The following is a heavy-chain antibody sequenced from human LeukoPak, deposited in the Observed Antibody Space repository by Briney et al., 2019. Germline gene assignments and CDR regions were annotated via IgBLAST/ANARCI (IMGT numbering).Heavy chain of an antibody. Sequence: GGSLRLSCAASGFTFSSYGMHWVRQAPGKGLEWVAVIWYDGSNKYYADSVKGRFTISRDNSKNTLYLQMNSLRAEDTAVYYCARDQQWLVFHKYFDYWGQGTLVTVSS. D-gene: IGHD6-19*01. CDR1: GFTFSSYG. CDR2: IWYDGSNK. CDR3: ARDQQWLVFHKYFDY. V-gene: IGHV3-33*01. J-gene: IGHJ4*02.